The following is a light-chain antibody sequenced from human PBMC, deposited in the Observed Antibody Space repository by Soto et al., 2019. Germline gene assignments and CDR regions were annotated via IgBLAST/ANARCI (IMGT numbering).Light chain of an antibody. CDR1: QSISRW. J-gene: IGKJ4*01. CDR3: QQYSSLLT. CDR2: DAS. Sequence: DIQMTQSPSTLSASVGDRVTITCRASQSISRWLAWSQQKPGKAPKLLIYDASNLQSGVSSRFSGSGSGTEFTLTIASLQPDDFATYYCQQYSSLLTFGGGTKVDIK. V-gene: IGKV1-5*01.